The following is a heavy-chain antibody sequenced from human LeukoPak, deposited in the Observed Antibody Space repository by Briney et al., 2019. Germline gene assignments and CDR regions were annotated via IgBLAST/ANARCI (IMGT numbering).Heavy chain of an antibody. D-gene: IGHD4-17*01. J-gene: IGHJ4*02. V-gene: IGHV3-23*01. CDR2: ISDSGGNT. Sequence: TGGSLRLSCAASGFTFSSYAMSWVRQAPGKGLEWVSTISDSGGNTNYADSVKGRFTISRDNSKNTLYLQMNSLRPEDTAVYYCAKDEGGDYVGLDYWGQGTLVTVSS. CDR1: GFTFSSYA. CDR3: AKDEGGDYVGLDY.